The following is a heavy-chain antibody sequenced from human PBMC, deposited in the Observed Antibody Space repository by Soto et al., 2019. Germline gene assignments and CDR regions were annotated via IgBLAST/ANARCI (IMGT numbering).Heavy chain of an antibody. CDR1: GFTFSSYS. J-gene: IGHJ5*02. CDR2: ISSSSSYI. Sequence: LRLSCAASGFTFSSYSMNWVRQAPGKGLEWVSSISSSSSYIYYADSVKGRFTISRDNAKNSLYLQMNSLRAEDTAVYYCARDAAYYDFWSGYPPYNRFDPWGQGTLVTVSS. CDR3: ARDAAYYDFWSGYPPYNRFDP. V-gene: IGHV3-21*01. D-gene: IGHD3-3*01.